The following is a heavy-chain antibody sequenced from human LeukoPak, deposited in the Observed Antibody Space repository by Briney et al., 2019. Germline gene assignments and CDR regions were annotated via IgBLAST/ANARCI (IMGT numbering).Heavy chain of an antibody. V-gene: IGHV3-66*01. CDR3: ARDFPPDGVYCSGGSCYHDY. D-gene: IGHD2-15*01. Sequence: GGSLRLSCAASGFTVSSNYMSWGRQAPGKGLEWVSVIYSGGSTYYADSVKGRFTISRDNSKNTLYLQMNSLRAEDTAVYYCARDFPPDGVYCSGGSCYHDYWGQGTLVTVSS. CDR2: IYSGGST. J-gene: IGHJ4*02. CDR1: GFTVSSNY.